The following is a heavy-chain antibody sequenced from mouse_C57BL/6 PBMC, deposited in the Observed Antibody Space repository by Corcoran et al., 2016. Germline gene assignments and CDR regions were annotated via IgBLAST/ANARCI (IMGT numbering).Heavy chain of an antibody. CDR3: ARGREGYAMDY. J-gene: IGHJ4*01. V-gene: IGHV1-26*01. CDR1: GYTFTDYY. CDR2: INPNNGGT. Sequence: EVQLQQSGPELVKPGASVKISCKASGYTFTDYYMNWVKQSHGKSLEWIGDINPNNGGTSYNQKFKGKATLTVDKSSSTAYMELRSLTSEDSAVYYCARGREGYAMDYWGQGTSVTVSS.